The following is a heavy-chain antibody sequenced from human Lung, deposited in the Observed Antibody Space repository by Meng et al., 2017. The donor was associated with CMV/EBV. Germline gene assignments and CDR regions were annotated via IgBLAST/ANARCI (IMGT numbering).Heavy chain of an antibody. V-gene: IGHV4-4*02. CDR2: IYHSGST. D-gene: IGHD6-19*01. Sequence: HVLLQESGPGLVKPSGTLSLTCAVSGGSISSRNWWSWVRQPPGKGLEWIGEIYHSGSTNYNPSLKSRVTISVDKSKNQFSLKLSSVTAADTAVYYCASFPPPGKQWLVTDYWGQGTLVTVSS. J-gene: IGHJ4*02. CDR3: ASFPPPGKQWLVTDY. CDR1: GGSISSRNW.